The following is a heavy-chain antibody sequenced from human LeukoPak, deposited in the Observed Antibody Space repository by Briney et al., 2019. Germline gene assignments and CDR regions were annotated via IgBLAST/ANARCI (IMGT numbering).Heavy chain of an antibody. Sequence: ASVKVSCKASGYTFTNYGITWVRQAPGQRLEWMGWINAGNGNTKYSQKFQGRVTITRDTSASTAYMELSSLRSEDAAVYYCARGNSYYYDSSGWRWGQGTLVTVSS. CDR3: ARGNSYYYDSSGWR. D-gene: IGHD3-22*01. CDR1: GYTFTNYG. V-gene: IGHV1-3*01. J-gene: IGHJ4*02. CDR2: INAGNGNT.